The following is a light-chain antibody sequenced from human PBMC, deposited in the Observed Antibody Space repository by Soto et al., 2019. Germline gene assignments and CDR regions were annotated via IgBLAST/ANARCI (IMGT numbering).Light chain of an antibody. J-gene: IGKJ2*01. CDR2: GAS. Sequence: EIVLTQSPGTLSLSPGERATLSCRASQSVSSTYLAWYQQKPGQAPRLLIYGASTRATGIPDRFSGSGSGTDFTLTISRREPGDFAVYFCQQYDRSLYTFGQGTKLEIK. CDR3: QQYDRSLYT. V-gene: IGKV3-20*01. CDR1: QSVSSTY.